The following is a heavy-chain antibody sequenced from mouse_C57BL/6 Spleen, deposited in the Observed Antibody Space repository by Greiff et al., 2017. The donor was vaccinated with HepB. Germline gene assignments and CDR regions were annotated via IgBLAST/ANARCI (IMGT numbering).Heavy chain of an antibody. V-gene: IGHV14-3*01. CDR3: AQIYYYGSSFAWFAY. Sequence: VHVKQSVAELVRPGASVKLSCTASGFNIKNTYMHWVKQRPEQGLEWIGRIDPANGNTKYAPKFQGKATITADTSSNTAYLQLSSLTSEDTAIYYCAQIYYYGSSFAWFAYWGQGTLVTVSA. CDR2: IDPANGNT. D-gene: IGHD1-1*01. CDR1: GFNIKNTY. J-gene: IGHJ3*01.